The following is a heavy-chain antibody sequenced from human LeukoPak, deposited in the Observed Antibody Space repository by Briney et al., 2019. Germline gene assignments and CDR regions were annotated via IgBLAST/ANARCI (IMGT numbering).Heavy chain of an antibody. CDR3: AKGGGYGSGTYSED. D-gene: IGHD3-10*01. J-gene: IGHJ4*02. CDR2: ISGSGLNT. CDR1: GFIFSTYG. Sequence: GGSLKLSCAASGFIFSTYGMTWFRQDPGRGLEWVSGISGSGLNTYYADSVKGRFTSSRDNSKNMLYLQMNSLRAEDTAVYYCAKGGGYGSGTYSEDWGQGILVTVSS. V-gene: IGHV3-23*01.